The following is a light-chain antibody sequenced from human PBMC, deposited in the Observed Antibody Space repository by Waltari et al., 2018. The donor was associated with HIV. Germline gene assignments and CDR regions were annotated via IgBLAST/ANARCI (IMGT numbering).Light chain of an antibody. J-gene: IGLJ2*01. CDR3: SSYAGSNTLI. CDR1: SSDVGAYNY. V-gene: IGLV2-8*01. Sequence: QSALTQPPSASGSPGHSVTIFCAGTSSDVGAYNYVSWYQQHPGKAPKLIIYEVTKRPSGVPDRFSCTKSGHAASLTVAGLQTDDEAVYYCSSYAGSNTLIFGGGT. CDR2: EVT.